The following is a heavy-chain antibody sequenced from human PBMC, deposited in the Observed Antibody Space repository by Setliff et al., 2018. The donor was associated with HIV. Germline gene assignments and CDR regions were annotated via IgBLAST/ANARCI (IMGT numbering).Heavy chain of an antibody. V-gene: IGHV3-11*03. CDR3: ARASYYNDSSGWVDY. CDR1: GFTFSDYY. CDR2: ISSSSSYT. J-gene: IGHJ4*02. D-gene: IGHD3-22*01. Sequence: PGESLKISCAASGFTFSDYYMSWIRQAPGKGLEWVSYISSSSSYTNYADSVKGRFTISRDNAKNSLYLQMNSLRAEDTAVYYCARASYYNDSSGWVDYWGQGTLVTVSS.